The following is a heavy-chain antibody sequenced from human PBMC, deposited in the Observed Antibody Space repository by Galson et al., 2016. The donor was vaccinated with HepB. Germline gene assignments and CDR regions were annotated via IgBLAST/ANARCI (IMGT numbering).Heavy chain of an antibody. D-gene: IGHD1-1*01. Sequence: SLRLSCAASGLTFGSYTMTWVRQAPGKGLEWVSAITSSGNLTYYADSVKGRFTISRDNAKKSLYLQMNSLRAEDTAGYYCARSYGIRAGTTVYGMDVWGQGTTVTVSS. CDR3: ARSYGIRAGTTVYGMDV. CDR1: GLTFGSYT. V-gene: IGHV3-21*01. J-gene: IGHJ6*02. CDR2: ITSSGNLT.